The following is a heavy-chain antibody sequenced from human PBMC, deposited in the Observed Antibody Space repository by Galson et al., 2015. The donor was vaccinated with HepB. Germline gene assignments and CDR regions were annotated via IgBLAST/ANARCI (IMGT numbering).Heavy chain of an antibody. CDR3: ARMADYDSSGYYGFFPL. J-gene: IGHJ1*01. Sequence: SLRLSCAASGFTFSDYYMSWIRQAPGKGLEWVSYISSSSSYTNYADSVKGRFTISRDNAKNTVHLQMNGLRAEDTALYYCARMADYDSSGYYGFFPLWGQGTLVTVSS. CDR1: GFTFSDYY. V-gene: IGHV3-11*03. CDR2: ISSSSSYT. D-gene: IGHD3-22*01.